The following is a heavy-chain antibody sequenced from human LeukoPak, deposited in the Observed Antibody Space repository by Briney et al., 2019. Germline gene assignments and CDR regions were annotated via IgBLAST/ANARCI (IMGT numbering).Heavy chain of an antibody. CDR3: ARVRLTTVTDY. V-gene: IGHV4-34*01. CDR2: INHSGST. Sequence: SETLSLTCAVYGGSFSCYYWSWIRQPPGKGREWIGEINHSGSTNYNPSLKSRVTISVDTSKNQFSLKLSSVTAADTAVYYCARVRLTTVTDYWGQGTLVTVSS. D-gene: IGHD4-17*01. J-gene: IGHJ4*02. CDR1: GGSFSCYY.